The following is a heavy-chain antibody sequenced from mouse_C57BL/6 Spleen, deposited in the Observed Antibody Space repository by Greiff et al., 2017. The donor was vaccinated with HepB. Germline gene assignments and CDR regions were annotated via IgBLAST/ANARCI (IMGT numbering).Heavy chain of an antibody. CDR2: IDPSDSYT. Sequence: QVQLQQPVAELVMPGASVKLSCKASGYTFTSYWMHWVKQRPGQGLEWIGEIDPSDSYTNYNQKFKGKSTLTVDKSSSTAYMQLSSLTSEDSAVYYCARSGYYYGSSYAMDYWGQGTSVTVSS. CDR3: ARSGYYYGSSYAMDY. CDR1: GYTFTSYW. D-gene: IGHD1-1*01. J-gene: IGHJ4*01. V-gene: IGHV1-69*01.